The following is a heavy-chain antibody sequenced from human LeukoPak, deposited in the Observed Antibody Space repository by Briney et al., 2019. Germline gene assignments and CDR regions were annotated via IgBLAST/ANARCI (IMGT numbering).Heavy chain of an antibody. CDR1: GFTFSSYA. CDR3: AKSRSSEARAGSNY. Sequence: GGSLRLSCAASGFTFSSYAMSWVRQAPGKGLEWVSSISGSGDSTYYADSVKGRFTTSRDNSKNTLYLQLNSLRAEDTAVYYCAKSRSSEARAGSNYWGQGTLVTVSS. V-gene: IGHV3-23*01. J-gene: IGHJ4*02. CDR2: ISGSGDST. D-gene: IGHD6-6*01.